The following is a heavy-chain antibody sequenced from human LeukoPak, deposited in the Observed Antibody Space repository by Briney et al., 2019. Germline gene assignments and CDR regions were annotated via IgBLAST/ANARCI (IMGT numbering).Heavy chain of an antibody. J-gene: IGHJ3*02. Sequence: PGGSLRLSCAASGFTFSSYWMSWVRQAPGKGLEWVSGISDSGGAGSTYYADSVKGRFTISRDNSKNTLYLQMNSLRAEDTALFYCAKENSGSYPDAFDIWGQGTMVTVSS. D-gene: IGHD1-26*01. CDR2: ISDSGGAGST. CDR1: GFTFSSYW. V-gene: IGHV3-23*01. CDR3: AKENSGSYPDAFDI.